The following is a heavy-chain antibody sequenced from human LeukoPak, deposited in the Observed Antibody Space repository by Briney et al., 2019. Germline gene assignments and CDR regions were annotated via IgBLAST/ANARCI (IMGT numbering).Heavy chain of an antibody. CDR3: ARGRGGDYVPSRFDY. D-gene: IGHD4-17*01. CDR2: ISGSGGKT. J-gene: IGHJ4*02. Sequence: GGSLRLSCSASGFAFSGFAMGWVRQAPGKGLEWAASISGSGGKTYYADSVEGRFTISRDNSKNTLYLQMNSQRAEDTALYYCARGRGGDYVPSRFDYWGQGTLVTVSS. V-gene: IGHV3-23*01. CDR1: GFAFSGFA.